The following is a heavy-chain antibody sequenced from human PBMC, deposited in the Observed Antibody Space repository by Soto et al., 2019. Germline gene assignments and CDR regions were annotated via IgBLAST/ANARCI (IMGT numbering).Heavy chain of an antibody. CDR1: GGIFSNYV. CDR3: ARRYYNSSGYFDY. Sequence: QVQLVQSGAEVKKPGSSVKVACKASGGIFSNYVLNWVRQAPGQGLEWMGGIIPIFGTGNYAQKFQGRVTITADESTTTASMERRGLRSEDTAVYYWARRYYNSSGYFDYWGQGTLVTVSS. J-gene: IGHJ4*02. V-gene: IGHV1-69*01. D-gene: IGHD3-22*01. CDR2: IIPIFGTG.